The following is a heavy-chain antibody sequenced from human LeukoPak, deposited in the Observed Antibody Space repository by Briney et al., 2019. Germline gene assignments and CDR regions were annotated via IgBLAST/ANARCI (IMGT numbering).Heavy chain of an antibody. D-gene: IGHD5-24*01. V-gene: IGHV4-59*12. Sequence: PSETLSLTCTVSGGSISSYYWSWIRQPPGKGLEWIGYIYYSGSTNYNPSLKSRVTISVDTSKNQFSLKLSSVTAADTAVYYCARDLAETPDAFDIWGQGTMVTVSS. CDR3: ARDLAETPDAFDI. CDR2: IYYSGST. J-gene: IGHJ3*02. CDR1: GGSISSYY.